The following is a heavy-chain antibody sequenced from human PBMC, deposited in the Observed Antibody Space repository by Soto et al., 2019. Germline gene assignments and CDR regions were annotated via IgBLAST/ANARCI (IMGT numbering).Heavy chain of an antibody. D-gene: IGHD2-15*01. CDR2: ISSSSSTK. Sequence: EVQVVESGGGLVQPGGSLRLSCAAPGFTFSSYSMNWVRQASGKGREWVSYISSSSSTKFYAYSVKGRFPISRDNARNSRYLQMNSLRAEHTAVYYCARDIDGGGQGTLVPVSS. CDR3: ARDIDG. V-gene: IGHV3-48*01. J-gene: IGHJ4*02. CDR1: GFTFSSYS.